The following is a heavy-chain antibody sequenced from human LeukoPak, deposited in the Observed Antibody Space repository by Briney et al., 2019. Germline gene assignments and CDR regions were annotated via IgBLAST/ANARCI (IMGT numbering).Heavy chain of an antibody. CDR3: ARDRGYSSFDY. V-gene: IGHV3-7*01. J-gene: IGHJ4*02. Sequence: GGSLRLSCGASGFTFDDYWMSWVRQAPGQGLEWVANINQDGSEKYYLDSAKGRFTISRDNAKNSLYLQMNSLRAEDTAVYYCARDRGYSSFDYWGQGTLVTVSS. CDR1: GFTFDDYW. CDR2: INQDGSEK. D-gene: IGHD6-19*01.